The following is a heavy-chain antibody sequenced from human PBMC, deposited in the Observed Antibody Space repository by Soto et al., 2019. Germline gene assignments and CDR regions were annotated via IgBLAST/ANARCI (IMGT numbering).Heavy chain of an antibody. CDR2: IIHILGIA. V-gene: IGHV1-69*02. CDR1: GGTFSSYT. CDR3: ARRGSGYDRDY. Sequence: QVQLVQSGAEVKKPASSVKVSCKASGGTFSSYTISWVRQAPGQGLEWMVRIIHILGIANYAQKFQGRVTITADKSTSTAYMELRSLRTEDTAVYYCARRGSGYDRDYWGQGTLVTVSS. J-gene: IGHJ4*02. D-gene: IGHD5-12*01.